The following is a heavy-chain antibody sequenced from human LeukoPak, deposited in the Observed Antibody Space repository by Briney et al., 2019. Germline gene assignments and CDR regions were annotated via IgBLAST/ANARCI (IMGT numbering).Heavy chain of an antibody. CDR1: GFTFSSYA. V-gene: IGHV3-23*01. CDR3: AKEHSYYDFWSGYYKGGAFDI. Sequence: GGSLRLSCAASGFTFSSYAMSWVRQAPGKGLEWVSAISGIGGSTYYADSVKGRFTISRDNSKNTLYLQMNSLRAEDTAVYYCAKEHSYYDFWSGYYKGGAFDIWGQGTMVTVSS. CDR2: ISGIGGST. D-gene: IGHD3-3*01. J-gene: IGHJ3*02.